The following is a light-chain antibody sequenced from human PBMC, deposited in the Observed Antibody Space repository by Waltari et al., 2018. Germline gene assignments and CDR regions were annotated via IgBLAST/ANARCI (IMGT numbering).Light chain of an antibody. J-gene: IGLJ1*01. V-gene: IGLV3-19*01. CDR1: SPRSYY. CDR2: GKN. CDR3: NSRDSSGNHLV. Sequence: SSELTQDPAVSVAVGHTVRITCQGDSPRSYYSSWYQQKPGQAPVFVIYGKNNRPSGIPDRFSGSSSGDTVTLTITGAQAEDEADYYCNSRDSSGNHLVFGPGTKVTVL.